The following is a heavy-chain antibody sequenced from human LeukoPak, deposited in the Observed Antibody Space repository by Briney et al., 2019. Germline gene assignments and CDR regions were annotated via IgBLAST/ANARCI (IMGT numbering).Heavy chain of an antibody. D-gene: IGHD1-1*01. CDR2: ISAYNGNT. J-gene: IGHJ4*02. V-gene: IGHV1-18*01. CDR3: ARDRQLCLDY. Sequence: ASVKVSCKASGYTFTSYGISWVRPAPGQGLAWMGWISAYNGNTNYAQKLQGRVTMTTDTSTSTAYMELRSLRSDDTAVYYCARDRQLCLDYWSQGTLVTVSS. CDR1: GYTFTSYG.